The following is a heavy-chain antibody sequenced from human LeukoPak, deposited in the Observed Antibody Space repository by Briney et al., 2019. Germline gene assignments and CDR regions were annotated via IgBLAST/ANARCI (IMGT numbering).Heavy chain of an antibody. Sequence: PGGSLRLSCAASGFTFNRYAIHWVRQAPGKGLEWVTVISSDGNDQHYADSVKGRFTISRDNSKNTVFLQMNSLRIEDTAVYYCARDAGIAAAFDAFDIWGQGTMVTVSS. CDR2: ISSDGNDQ. V-gene: IGHV3-30-3*01. CDR3: ARDAGIAAAFDAFDI. J-gene: IGHJ3*02. D-gene: IGHD6-13*01. CDR1: GFTFNRYA.